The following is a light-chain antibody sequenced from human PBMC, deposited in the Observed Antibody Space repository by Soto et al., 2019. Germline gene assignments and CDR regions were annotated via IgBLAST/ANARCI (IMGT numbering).Light chain of an antibody. Sequence: QSALTQPASVSGSPGQSIAISCTGTSSDVGVYDHVSWYQQHPGKAPKLMIYDVTNRPSGVSNRFSGSKSGTTASLTISGLQAEDEADYYCSSYTNSNSWVFGGGTKLTVL. CDR2: DVT. CDR1: SSDVGVYDH. V-gene: IGLV2-14*01. J-gene: IGLJ3*02. CDR3: SSYTNSNSWV.